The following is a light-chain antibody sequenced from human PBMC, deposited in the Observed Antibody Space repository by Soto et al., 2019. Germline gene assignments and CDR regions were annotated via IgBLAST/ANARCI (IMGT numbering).Light chain of an antibody. CDR2: GAS. J-gene: IGKJ2*01. V-gene: IGKV3-20*01. CDR1: QSVRSSS. Sequence: IVWTQSPGTLSLAPGERATLSCRARQSVRSSSLAWFQQKPGQAPRLLIYGASSRATGIPDRFSGSESGTDFTLTISRLEPEHFAVYYCQQYGSTPKTFGQGTKLEIK. CDR3: QQYGSTPKT.